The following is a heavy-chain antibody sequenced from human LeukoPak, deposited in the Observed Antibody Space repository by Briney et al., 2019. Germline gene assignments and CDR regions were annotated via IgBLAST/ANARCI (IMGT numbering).Heavy chain of an antibody. Sequence: PSQTLSLTCAVSGGSISSGGYSWSWIRQPPGKGLEWIGYIYHSGSTYYNPSLKSRVTISVDRSKNQFSLKLSSVTAADTAVYYCARDLGVSSGMDVWGQGTTVTVSS. D-gene: IGHD7-27*01. CDR1: GGSISSGGYS. CDR2: IYHSGST. V-gene: IGHV4-30-2*01. J-gene: IGHJ6*02. CDR3: ARDLGVSSGMDV.